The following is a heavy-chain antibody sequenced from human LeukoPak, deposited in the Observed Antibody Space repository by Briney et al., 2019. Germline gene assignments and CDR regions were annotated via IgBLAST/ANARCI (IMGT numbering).Heavy chain of an antibody. CDR1: GGSISSGDYY. CDR2: IYYSGST. CDR3: ARGSDGDAKGIDY. V-gene: IGHV4-30-4*01. Sequence: SETLSLTCTVSGGSISSGDYYWSWIRQPPGKGLEWIAYIYYSGSTYYNPSLKSRVTISVDTSKNQFSLKPSSVTAADTAVYYCARGSDGDAKGIDYWGQGTLVTVSS. D-gene: IGHD4-17*01. J-gene: IGHJ4*02.